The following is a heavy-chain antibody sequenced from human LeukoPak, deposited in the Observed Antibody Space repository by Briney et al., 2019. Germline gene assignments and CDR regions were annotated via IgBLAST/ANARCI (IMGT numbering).Heavy chain of an antibody. V-gene: IGHV4-59*12. Sequence: SETLSLTCTVSGGSISSYYWSWIRQPPGKGLEWIGYIYYSGSTNYNPSLKSRVTISVDTSKNQFSLKLSSVTAADTAVYYCARLYGSGSYFNRPFDYWGQGTLVTVSS. CDR1: GGSISSYY. D-gene: IGHD3-10*01. J-gene: IGHJ4*02. CDR3: ARLYGSGSYFNRPFDY. CDR2: IYYSGST.